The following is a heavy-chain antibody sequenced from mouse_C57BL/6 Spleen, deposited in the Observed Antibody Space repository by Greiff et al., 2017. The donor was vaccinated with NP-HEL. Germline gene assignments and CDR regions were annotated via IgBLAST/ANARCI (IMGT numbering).Heavy chain of an antibody. CDR3: ARDGDDWFAY. Sequence: EVMLVESGGGLVKPGGSLKLSCAASGFTFSSHAMSWVRQTPEKRLEWVATISDGGSYTYYPDNVKGRFTISRDNAKNNLYLQMSHLKSEDTAMYYCARDGDDWFAYWGQGTLVTVSA. CDR1: GFTFSSHA. D-gene: IGHD3-3*01. J-gene: IGHJ3*01. V-gene: IGHV5-4*01. CDR2: ISDGGSYT.